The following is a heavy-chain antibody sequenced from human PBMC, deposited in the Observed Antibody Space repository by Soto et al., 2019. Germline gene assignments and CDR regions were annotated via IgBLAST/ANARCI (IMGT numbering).Heavy chain of an antibody. D-gene: IGHD6-19*01. CDR2: TSYDGSNK. J-gene: IGHJ4*02. CDR1: RFTFSSYA. V-gene: IGHV3-30-3*01. CDR3: ARDKSPYSSGWHNRHFEY. Sequence: HPRGPLRLSCAASRFTFSSYAIHWVLQTPVKWLEWVAVTSYDGSNKYYADSVKGRVTISRDNSKNTLYLQMNSLRAEDTAVYYCARDKSPYSSGWHNRHFEYWGQGTLVTVSS.